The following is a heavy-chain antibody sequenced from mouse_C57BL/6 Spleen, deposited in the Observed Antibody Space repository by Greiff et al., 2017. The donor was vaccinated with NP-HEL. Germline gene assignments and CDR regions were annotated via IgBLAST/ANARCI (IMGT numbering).Heavy chain of an antibody. V-gene: IGHV1-50*01. J-gene: IGHJ3*01. CDR3: ARGVYYSNWGFAY. CDR2: IDPSDSYT. CDR1: GYTFTSYW. Sequence: QVQLQQSGAELVKPGASVKLSCKASGYTFTSYWMQWVKQRPGQGLEWIGEIDPSDSYTNYNQKFKGKATLTVDTSSSTAYMQLSSLTSEDSAVYYCARGVYYSNWGFAYWGQGTLVTVSA. D-gene: IGHD2-5*01.